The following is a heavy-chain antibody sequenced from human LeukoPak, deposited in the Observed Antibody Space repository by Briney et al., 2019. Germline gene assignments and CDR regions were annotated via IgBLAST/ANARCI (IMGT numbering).Heavy chain of an antibody. CDR2: ISYDGSNE. Sequence: QAGNSLRLSCAASGFLFRTYAMHWVRQSPDKGLEWVAVISYDGSNEYYADSVKGRFTISRDNSKSTLFLQMNSLRAEDTAVYYCARVAFANYYDSSAYYSYAFDVWGQGTMVIISS. D-gene: IGHD3-22*01. CDR3: ARVAFANYYDSSAYYSYAFDV. J-gene: IGHJ3*01. V-gene: IGHV3-30-3*01. CDR1: GFLFRTYA.